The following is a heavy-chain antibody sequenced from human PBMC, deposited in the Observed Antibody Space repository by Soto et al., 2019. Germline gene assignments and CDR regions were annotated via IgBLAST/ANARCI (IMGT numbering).Heavy chain of an antibody. CDR2: ISGYNGDT. CDR1: YTFTREG. Sequence: YTFTREGIGWLRKATRQGLEWMGWISGYNGDTNYAQKFQDRVSMTIDTSTGTAYMELRSLTSDDTAIYYCAKNGQPPYYYYGLDVWGQGTKVTVSS. D-gene: IGHD2-8*01. CDR3: AKNGQPPYYYYGLDV. J-gene: IGHJ6*02. V-gene: IGHV1-18*01.